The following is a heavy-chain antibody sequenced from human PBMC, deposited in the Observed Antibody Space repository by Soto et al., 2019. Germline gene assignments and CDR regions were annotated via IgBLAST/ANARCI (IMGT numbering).Heavy chain of an antibody. Sequence: QVQLVQSGSELKKPGASVKVSCKASGYTFTSYAMNWVRQAPGQGLEWMGWINTNTGNPTYAQGFTGRFVFSFDTSGSTGYLGIGGLKAGHTAVDYWAGDLRDAVAVDAFDSWGQGTMVTVSS. D-gene: IGHD6-19*01. V-gene: IGHV7-4-1*01. J-gene: IGHJ3*02. CDR2: INTNTGNP. CDR3: AGDLRDAVAVDAFDS. CDR1: GYTFTSYA.